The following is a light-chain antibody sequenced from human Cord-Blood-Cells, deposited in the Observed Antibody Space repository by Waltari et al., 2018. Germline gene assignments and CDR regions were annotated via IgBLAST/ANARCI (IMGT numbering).Light chain of an antibody. Sequence: QSALTQPASVSGSPGQSITISCTGTSSAVVSYNLVSWYQQHPGKAPKLMIYEGSKRPSGVSNRFSGSKSGNTASLTISGLQAEDEADYYCCSYAGSSTYYVFGTGTKVTVL. CDR1: SSAVVSYNL. CDR2: EGS. V-gene: IGLV2-23*01. CDR3: CSYAGSSTYYV. J-gene: IGLJ1*01.